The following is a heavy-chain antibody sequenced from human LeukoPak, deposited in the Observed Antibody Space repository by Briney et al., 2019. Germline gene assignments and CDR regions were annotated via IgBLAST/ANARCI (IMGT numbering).Heavy chain of an antibody. D-gene: IGHD3-10*01. CDR3: ARKFLGSRGYYFDY. Sequence: ASVKVSCKASGYTFTSYDINWVRQATGQGLEWMGWMNPNTANTGYAQKFRGRVTMTRNTSTTTAYMELSSLRSDDTAIYYCARKFLGSRGYYFDYWGQGTLVIVSS. CDR2: MNPNTANT. J-gene: IGHJ4*02. CDR1: GYTFTSYD. V-gene: IGHV1-8*01.